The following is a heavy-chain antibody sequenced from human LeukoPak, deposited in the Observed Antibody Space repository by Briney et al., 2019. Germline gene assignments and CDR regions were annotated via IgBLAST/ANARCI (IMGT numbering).Heavy chain of an antibody. D-gene: IGHD2-2*02. CDR1: GFTFSSYG. CDR2: ISGSGGST. CDR3: ARDFTGIYTSNDY. Sequence: GGSLRLSCAASGFTFSSYGMSWVRQAPGKGLEWVSAISGSGGSTYYADSVKGRFTISRDNSKNTLYLQMNSLGAEDTALYYCARDFTGIYTSNDYWGQGTLVTVSS. J-gene: IGHJ4*02. V-gene: IGHV3-23*01.